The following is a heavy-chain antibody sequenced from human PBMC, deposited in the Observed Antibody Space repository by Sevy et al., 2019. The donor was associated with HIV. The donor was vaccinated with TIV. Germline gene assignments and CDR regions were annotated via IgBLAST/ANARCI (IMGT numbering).Heavy chain of an antibody. CDR2: VFHSGST. Sequence: ETLSLTCAVSGYSITSGYLWGWIRQPPGKGLEWIGSVFHSGSTYYNPSLHSRVIISVDTSKNQFSLKLNSVTAADTAVYYCARHSHGSGTYYVPFDSWGQGTLVTVSS. CDR1: GYSITSGYL. J-gene: IGHJ4*02. D-gene: IGHD3-10*01. CDR3: ARHSHGSGTYYVPFDS. V-gene: IGHV4-38-2*01.